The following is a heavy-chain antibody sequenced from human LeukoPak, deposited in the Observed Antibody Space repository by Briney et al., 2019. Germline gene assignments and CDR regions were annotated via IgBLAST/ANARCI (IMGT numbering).Heavy chain of an antibody. J-gene: IGHJ4*02. V-gene: IGHV3-23*01. CDR1: GFTLSSYA. Sequence: GGSLTLSCAASGFTLSSYAMSWVRQAPGAGLEWVSAISGSGGSTYYADSVQGRFTISRDNSKNTLYLQLNSLRAEDPAVYYVSKGLPRARKVLHYWGQGTLVTVSS. CDR2: ISGSGGST. D-gene: IGHD5/OR15-5a*01. CDR3: SKGLPRARKVLHY.